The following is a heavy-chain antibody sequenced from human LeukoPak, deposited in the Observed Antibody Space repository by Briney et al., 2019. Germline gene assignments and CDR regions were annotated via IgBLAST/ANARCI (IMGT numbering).Heavy chain of an antibody. V-gene: IGHV1-2*06. CDR1: GYTFTGYY. J-gene: IGHJ4*02. Sequence: VASVKVSCKASGYTFTGYYMHCVRQAPGQGLEWMGRINPNSGGTNYAQKFQGRVTMTRGTSISTAYMELSRLRSDDTAVYYCARAPRVGDYYFDYWGQGTLVTVSS. CDR2: INPNSGGT. CDR3: ARAPRVGDYYFDY. D-gene: IGHD2-21*02.